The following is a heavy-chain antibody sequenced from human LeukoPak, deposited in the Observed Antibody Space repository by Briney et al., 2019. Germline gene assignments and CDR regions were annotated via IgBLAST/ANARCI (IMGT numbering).Heavy chain of an antibody. CDR3: ARICARNWFDP. CDR1: GFALSTSGIC. J-gene: IGHJ5*02. V-gene: IGHV2-70*11. D-gene: IGHD4/OR15-4a*01. Sequence: SGPELVKPTQTLTLTGTFAGFALSTSGICVSWIRQPPGKALEWLARIDWDDDKYYSTSLKTRLTISKDTSKNQVVLTMTNMDPVDTATYYCARICARNWFDPWGQGTLVTVSS. CDR2: IDWDDDK.